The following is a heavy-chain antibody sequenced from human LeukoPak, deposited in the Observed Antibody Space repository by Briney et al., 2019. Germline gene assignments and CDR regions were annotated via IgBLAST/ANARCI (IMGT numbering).Heavy chain of an antibody. CDR2: IYYSGST. CDR1: GGSISSGGYY. D-gene: IGHD6-13*01. Sequence: SETLSLTCTVSGGSISSGGYYWSWIRQHPGKGLEWIGYIYYSGSTYYNPSLKSRVTIPADTSKNQFSLKLISVTTADTAVYYCARARSAAGNFDYWGQGTLVTVSS. V-gene: IGHV4-31*03. CDR3: ARARSAAGNFDY. J-gene: IGHJ4*02.